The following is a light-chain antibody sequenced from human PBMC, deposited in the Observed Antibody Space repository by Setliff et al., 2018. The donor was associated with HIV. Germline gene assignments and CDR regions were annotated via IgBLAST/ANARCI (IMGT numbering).Light chain of an antibody. CDR1: SSDVFGYNY. CDR3: SSYTTSSTLYG. V-gene: IGLV2-14*01. CDR2: DVI. Sequence: QSVLTQPRSVSGSPGQSVTISCTGTSSDVFGYNYVSWYQQHPGKAPKLMIYDVINRPSGVSNRFSGSRSGNTASLTISGLQVEDEADYYCSSYTTSSTLYGFGPGTKVTVL. J-gene: IGLJ1*01.